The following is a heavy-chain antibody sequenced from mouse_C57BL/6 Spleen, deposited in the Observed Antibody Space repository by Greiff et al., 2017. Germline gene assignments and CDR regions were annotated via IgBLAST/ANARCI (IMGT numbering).Heavy chain of an antibody. V-gene: IGHV6-3*01. CDR2: IRLKSDNYAT. J-gene: IGHJ2*01. Sequence: EVKVEESGGGLVQPGGSMKLSCVASGFTFSNYWMNWVRQSPEKGLEWVAQIRLKSDNYATHYAESVKGRFTISRDDSKSSVYLQMNNLRAEDTGIYYCTDDSDYFDYWGQGTTLTVSS. CDR1: GFTFSNYW. CDR3: TDDSDYFDY. D-gene: IGHD2-4*01.